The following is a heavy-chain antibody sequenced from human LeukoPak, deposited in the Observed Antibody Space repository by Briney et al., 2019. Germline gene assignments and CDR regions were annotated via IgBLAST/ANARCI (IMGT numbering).Heavy chain of an antibody. V-gene: IGHV1-69*05. J-gene: IGHJ4*02. D-gene: IGHD1-1*01. CDR2: IIPIFGTA. Sequence: ASVKVSCKASGGTFSSYAISWVRQAPGQGPEWRGGIIPIFGTANYAQKFQGRVTITTDESTSTAYMELSSLRSEDTAVYYCARAGTTGTTGLDYWGRGTLVTVSS. CDR3: ARAGTTGTTGLDY. CDR1: GGTFSSYA.